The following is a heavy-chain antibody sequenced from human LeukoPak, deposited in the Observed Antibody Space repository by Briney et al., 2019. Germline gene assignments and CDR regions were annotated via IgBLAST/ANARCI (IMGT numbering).Heavy chain of an antibody. Sequence: PSETLSLTCSVSGGSIGTYYWTWIRQPPGKGLEWIGYIYYSGSTNYNPSLKSRVTISVDTSKNQFSLKLSSVSAADTAVYYCARINHYGGNSVPDYWGQGTLVTVSS. V-gene: IGHV4-59*01. CDR2: IYYSGST. J-gene: IGHJ4*02. CDR1: GGSIGTYY. CDR3: ARINHYGGNSVPDY. D-gene: IGHD4-23*01.